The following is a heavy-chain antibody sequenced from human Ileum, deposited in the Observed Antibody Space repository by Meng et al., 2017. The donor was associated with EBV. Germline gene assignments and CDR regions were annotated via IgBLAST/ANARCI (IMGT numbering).Heavy chain of an antibody. CDR3: AREGATVNFNFDY. CDR2: IWYDVRLE. D-gene: IGHD4-17*01. CDR1: GLDFGGYV. Sequence: VLRVGSGGGVAELGRSLDLAGEAVGLDFGGYVMSWVRQAPGKGLELVAVIWYDVRLENYADFVKGRFRMSRDNSKNPLYLQRNSLRGEDTAVYYCAREGATVNFNFDYWGQGTLVTVSS. V-gene: IGHV3-33*01. J-gene: IGHJ4*02.